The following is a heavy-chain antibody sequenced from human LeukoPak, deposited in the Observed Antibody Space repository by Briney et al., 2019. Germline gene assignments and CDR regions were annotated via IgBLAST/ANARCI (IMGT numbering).Heavy chain of an antibody. D-gene: IGHD4-11*01. CDR3: AKDSRAYMKPFDS. CDR1: GFIFSSHA. Sequence: GGSLRLSCAASGFIFSSHAMSWVRQAPGKGLEWVSAISGGAISTYYADSVKGRFTISRDNSRNTLFLQMNSLRAEDTAIYYCAKDSRAYMKPFDSWGQGILVTVSS. J-gene: IGHJ4*02. V-gene: IGHV3-23*01. CDR2: ISGGAIST.